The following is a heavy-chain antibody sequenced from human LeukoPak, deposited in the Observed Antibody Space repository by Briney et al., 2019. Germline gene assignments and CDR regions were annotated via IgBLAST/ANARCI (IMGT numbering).Heavy chain of an antibody. CDR2: ISVFGDST. Sequence: GRSLRLSCAASGFSFSSHAMSWVRQAPGKGLEWVSGISVFGDSTYYADSVRGRFTISRDNSKNTLFLQMNSLRVEETALYYCAKGAFIATRYFDSWGQGALVIVSS. J-gene: IGHJ4*02. V-gene: IGHV3-23*01. CDR3: AKGAFIATRYFDS. D-gene: IGHD1-1*01. CDR1: GFSFSSHA.